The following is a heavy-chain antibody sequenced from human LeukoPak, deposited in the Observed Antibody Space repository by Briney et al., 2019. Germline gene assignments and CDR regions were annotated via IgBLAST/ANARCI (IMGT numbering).Heavy chain of an antibody. V-gene: IGHV4-4*02. CDR3: SRESGPFSPFGH. J-gene: IGHJ4*02. Sequence: SETLSLTCGVSGGSITSTNYWGWVLQPPGQGLEWIGEISLSGYTGFNPSLRSRVTMSLGESKNHLSLSLASVTAADTAVYYCSRESGPFSPFGHWGQGILVTVTS. D-gene: IGHD1-26*01. CDR1: GGSITSTNY. CDR2: ISLSGYT.